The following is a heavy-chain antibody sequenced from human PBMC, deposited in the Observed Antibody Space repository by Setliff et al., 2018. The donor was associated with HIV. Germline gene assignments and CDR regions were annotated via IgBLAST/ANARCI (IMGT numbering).Heavy chain of an antibody. CDR2: IYYSGST. J-gene: IGHJ3*02. D-gene: IGHD3-22*01. CDR3: AREGYYDRADAFDI. Sequence: LSLTCTVSGGSISSYYWSWIRQPPGKGLEWIGYIYYSGSTNYNPSLKSRVAISVDTSKNQFSLKLSSVTAADTAVYYCAREGYYDRADAFDIWGQGTMVTVSS. V-gene: IGHV4-59*01. CDR1: GGSISSYY.